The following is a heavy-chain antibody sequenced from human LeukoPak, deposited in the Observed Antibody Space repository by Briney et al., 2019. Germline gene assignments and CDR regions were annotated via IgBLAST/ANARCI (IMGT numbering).Heavy chain of an antibody. CDR1: GYTFTSYA. V-gene: IGHV1-3*01. J-gene: IGHJ4*02. CDR2: INAGNGNT. D-gene: IGHD6-19*01. CDR3: ARVTAVAGHSPYFDY. Sequence: PGASVKVSCKASGYTFTSYAMHWVRQAPGQRLEWMGWINAGNGNTKYSQKFQGRVTITRDTSASTAYMELSSLRSEDTAVYYCARVTAVAGHSPYFDYWGQGTLVTVSS.